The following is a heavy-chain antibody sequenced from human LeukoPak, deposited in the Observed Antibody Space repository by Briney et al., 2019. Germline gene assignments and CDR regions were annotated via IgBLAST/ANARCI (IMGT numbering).Heavy chain of an antibody. J-gene: IGHJ4*02. V-gene: IGHV4-59*01. Sequence: SETLSLTCTVSGGSISSFYWTWIRQPPGKGLECIGFIFYSGNTNYNPFLKSRVTISVDTSKNQFSLKLSSVTAADTAVYYCARVPMGGNYVEYWGQGILVTVSS. D-gene: IGHD3-16*01. CDR3: ARVPMGGNYVEY. CDR1: GGSISSFY. CDR2: IFYSGNT.